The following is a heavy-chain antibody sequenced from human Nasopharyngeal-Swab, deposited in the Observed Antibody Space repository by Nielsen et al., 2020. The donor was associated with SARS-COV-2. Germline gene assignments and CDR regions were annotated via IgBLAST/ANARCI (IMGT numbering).Heavy chain of an antibody. J-gene: IGHJ3*02. CDR3: MSEAVAGTGDAFDI. D-gene: IGHD6-19*01. Sequence: GGSLRLSCTASGFTLGDYATSWVRQAPGKGLEWVGFIRRKASGGTTEYAASVKGRFTISRDDSKSIAYLQMNSLKTEDTAVYYCMSEAVAGTGDAFDIWGQGTMVTVSS. V-gene: IGHV3-49*04. CDR2: IRRKASGGTT. CDR1: GFTLGDYA.